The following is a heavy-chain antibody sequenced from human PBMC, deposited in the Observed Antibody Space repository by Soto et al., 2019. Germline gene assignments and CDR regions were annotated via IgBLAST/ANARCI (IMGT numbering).Heavy chain of an antibody. CDR3: ARDPFNGWYVKLFDE. J-gene: IGHJ4*02. CDR2: IGGRTSTT. CDR1: GFSFSTSP. V-gene: IGHV3-48*02. D-gene: IGHD6-19*01. Sequence: ESGGGLVQPGGSLRLSCAASGFSFSTSPMHWVRQAPGKGLEWASYIGGRTSTTYYSDSVKGRFTISRDNSRNTLYLQMNSLRDDDTALYYCARDPFNGWYVKLFDEWGQGTLVTVSS.